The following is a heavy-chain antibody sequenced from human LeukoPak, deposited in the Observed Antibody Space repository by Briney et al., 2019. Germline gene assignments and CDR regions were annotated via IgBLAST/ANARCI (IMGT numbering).Heavy chain of an antibody. CDR2: VKQDGTEK. CDR1: GFRFGRDW. J-gene: IGHJ1*01. D-gene: IGHD2-2*03. Sequence: PGGSLRLTCVASGFRFGRDWISWVRQAPGKGLEWVACVKQDGTEKNYVVSVWGRFTVSVDNGKNSLYLQMNSLRAEDTAKYYCATLDSPKSVLWGRGTAVIVSS. V-gene: IGHV3-7*01. CDR3: ATLDSPKSVL.